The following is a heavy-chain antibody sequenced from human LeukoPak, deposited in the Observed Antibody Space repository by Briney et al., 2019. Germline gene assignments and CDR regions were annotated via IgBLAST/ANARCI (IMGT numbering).Heavy chain of an antibody. V-gene: IGHV1-18*04. CDR1: GYTFTGYY. CDR3: ARQRGASQGLCSDY. Sequence: ASVKVSCKASGYTFTGYYMHWVRQAPGQGLEWMGWISAYNGNTNYAQKLQGRVTMTTDTSTSTAYMELRSLRSDDTAVYYCARQRGASQGLCSDYWGQGTLVTVSS. J-gene: IGHJ4*02. D-gene: IGHD3-10*01. CDR2: ISAYNGNT.